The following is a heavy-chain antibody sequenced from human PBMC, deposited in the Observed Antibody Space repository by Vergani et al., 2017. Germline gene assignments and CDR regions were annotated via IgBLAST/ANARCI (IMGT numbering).Heavy chain of an antibody. D-gene: IGHD3-3*01. CDR3: ARENYYDFWSGYHTYYYYYMDV. CDR1: GGSISSGSYY. CDR2: IYTSGST. V-gene: IGHV4-61*02. J-gene: IGHJ6*03. Sequence: QVQLQESGPGLVKPSQTLSLTCTVSGGSISSGSYYWSWIRQPAGKGLEWIGRIYTSGSTNYHPSLKSRVTMSVDTSKNQFSLKLSSVTAADAAVYYCARENYYDFWSGYHTYYYYYMDVWGKGTTVTVSS.